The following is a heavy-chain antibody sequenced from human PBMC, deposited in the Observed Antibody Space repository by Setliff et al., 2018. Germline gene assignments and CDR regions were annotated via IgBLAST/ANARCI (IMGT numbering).Heavy chain of an antibody. CDR2: IRNKANSYAT. Sequence: GGSLRLSCAVSGFTFSGSAVHWVRQASGKGLEWVGRIRNKANSYATAYAASVKGRFTISRDDSKNTAYLQMNSLKTEDTAVYYCTTTPDYGVIFRGMDVWGQGTTVTVSS. V-gene: IGHV3-73*01. CDR1: GFTFSGSA. D-gene: IGHD4-17*01. CDR3: TTTPDYGVIFRGMDV. J-gene: IGHJ6*02.